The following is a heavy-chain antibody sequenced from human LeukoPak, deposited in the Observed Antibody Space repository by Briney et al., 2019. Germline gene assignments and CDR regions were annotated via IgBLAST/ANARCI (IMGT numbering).Heavy chain of an antibody. D-gene: IGHD1-26*01. CDR2: MSPNSANT. J-gene: IGHJ3*02. CDR1: GYTFTSYD. CDR3: LRRVGATNAFDI. V-gene: IGHV1-8*01. Sequence: GASVKVSCKASGYTFTSYDINWVRQAPGQGLEWMGWMSPNSANTAYTQKFQGRVTMTRNTLISTAYMELSSLTSEDTAVYYCLRRVGATNAFDIWGQGTMVTVSS.